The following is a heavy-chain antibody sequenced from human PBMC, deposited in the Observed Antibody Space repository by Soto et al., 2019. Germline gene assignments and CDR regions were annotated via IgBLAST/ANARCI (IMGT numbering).Heavy chain of an antibody. Sequence: SASLTPTSINFGRTVSAFYWSGMRQQPGKGLEWIGEINHSGSTNYNPSLKSRVTISVDTSKNQFSLKLSSVTAADTAVYYCARWGAAAKPPRYYYYGMDVWGQGTTVS. J-gene: IGHJ6*02. V-gene: IGHV4-34*01. CDR3: ARWGAAAKPPRYYYYGMDV. D-gene: IGHD2-2*01. CDR1: GRTVSAFY. CDR2: INHSGST.